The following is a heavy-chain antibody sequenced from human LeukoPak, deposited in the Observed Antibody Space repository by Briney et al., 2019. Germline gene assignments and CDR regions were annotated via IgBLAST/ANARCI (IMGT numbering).Heavy chain of an antibody. CDR1: GYTFTSYD. CDR3: XRGQARGVVVLVAAXTPXXDY. Sequence: ASVKVSCKASGYTFTSYDINWVRQAPGQGLEWMGWMNPNSGNTAYAQTLQGRVTITRNTSISTAYMELSSLRSEDTAVYYSXRGQARGVVVLVAAXTPXXDYXGQGTLVTVSS. V-gene: IGHV1-8*03. CDR2: MNPNSGNT. J-gene: IGHJ4*02. D-gene: IGHD2-15*01.